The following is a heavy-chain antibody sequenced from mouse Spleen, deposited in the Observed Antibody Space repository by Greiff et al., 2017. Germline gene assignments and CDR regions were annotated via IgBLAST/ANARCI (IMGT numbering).Heavy chain of an antibody. V-gene: IGHV1-54*01. CDR2: INPGSGGT. D-gene: IGHD1-1*01. Sequence: VQVVESGAELVRPGTSVKVSCKASGYAFTNYLIEWVKQRPGQGLEWIGVINPGSGGTNYNEKFKGKATLTADKSSSTAYMQLSSLTSEDSAVYFCARSITTDWFAYWGQGTLVTVSA. CDR1: GYAFTNYL. CDR3: ARSITTDWFAY. J-gene: IGHJ3*01.